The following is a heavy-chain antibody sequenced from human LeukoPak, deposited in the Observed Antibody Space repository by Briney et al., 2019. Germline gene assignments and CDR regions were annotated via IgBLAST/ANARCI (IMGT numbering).Heavy chain of an antibody. CDR3: ARARGYCSNSNCFGWFDP. Sequence: ASVKVSCKASGYMFTGYQMHWVRQAPGQGLEWMGWINPNSGGTNYAQKFQGRVTMTRDTSISTAYMELSSLRSDDTAVYYCARARGYCSNSNCFGWFDPWGQGTLVTVSS. J-gene: IGHJ5*02. V-gene: IGHV1-2*02. D-gene: IGHD2-2*01. CDR1: GYMFTGYQ. CDR2: INPNSGGT.